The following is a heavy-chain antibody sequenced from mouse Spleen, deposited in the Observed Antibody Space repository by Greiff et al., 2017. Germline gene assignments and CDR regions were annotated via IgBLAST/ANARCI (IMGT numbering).Heavy chain of an antibody. V-gene: IGHV1-82*01. CDR1: GYAFSSSW. D-gene: IGHD1-2*01. CDR2: IYPGDGDT. Sequence: QVQLQQSGPELVKPGASVKISCKASGYAFSSSWMNWVKQRPGKGLEWIGRIYPGDGDTNYNGKFKGKATLTADKSSSTAYMQLSSLTSEDSAVYFCARCITTASYFDYWGQGTTLTVSS. CDR3: ARCITTASYFDY. J-gene: IGHJ2*01.